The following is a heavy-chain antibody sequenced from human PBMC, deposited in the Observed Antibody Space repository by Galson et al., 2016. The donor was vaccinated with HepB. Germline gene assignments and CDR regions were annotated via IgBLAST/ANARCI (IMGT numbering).Heavy chain of an antibody. J-gene: IGHJ4*02. D-gene: IGHD3-22*01. V-gene: IGHV1-2*04. CDR2: VNPKTGGT. Sequence: SVKVSCKASGGSFRSYIITWVRQAPGQGLEWMGRVNPKTGGTNSAQKFQGWVTMSRDTSIITAYMELSRLRSDDTAVYYCARSSGSYDQPFDYWGQGTLVIVSS. CDR3: ARSSGSYDQPFDY. CDR1: GGSFRSYI.